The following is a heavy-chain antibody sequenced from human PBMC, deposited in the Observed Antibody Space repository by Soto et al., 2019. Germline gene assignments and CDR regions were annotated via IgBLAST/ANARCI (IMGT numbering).Heavy chain of an antibody. V-gene: IGHV3-23*01. D-gene: IGHD5-12*01. CDR1: GFTFSSYA. CDR2: ISGSGGST. Sequence: LRLSCAASGFTFSSYAMSWVRQAPGKGLEWVSAISGSGGSTYYADSVKGRFTISRDNSKNTLYLQMNSLRAEDTAVYYCAKVNRDGYNQGYGMDVWGQGTTVTVSS. J-gene: IGHJ6*02. CDR3: AKVNRDGYNQGYGMDV.